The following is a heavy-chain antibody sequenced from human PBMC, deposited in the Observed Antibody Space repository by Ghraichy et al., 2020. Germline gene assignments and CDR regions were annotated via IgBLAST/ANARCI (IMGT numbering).Heavy chain of an antibody. Sequence: SGPTLVKPTETLTLTCTFSGFSLSTSGVGVGWMRQPPGKALEWLALIYRDDDKRYSPSLKSRLTITKDTSKNQVVLTMTNMGAVDTATYYCAHSLGWVQAMLQGVIEWYFDLWGRGTLVTVSS. CDR1: GFSLSTSGVG. V-gene: IGHV2-5*02. D-gene: IGHD3-10*01. CDR3: AHSLGWVQAMLQGVIEWYFDL. CDR2: IYRDDDK. J-gene: IGHJ2*01.